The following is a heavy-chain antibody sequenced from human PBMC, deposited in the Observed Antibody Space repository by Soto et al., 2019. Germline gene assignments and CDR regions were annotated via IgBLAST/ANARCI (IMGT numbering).Heavy chain of an antibody. CDR3: ARYSYGDYPFCFDP. Sequence: SETLSLTCTVSGGSISSGDYYWSWIRQPPGKGLEWIGYIYYSGSTYYNPSLKSRVTISVDTSKNQFSLRLSSVTAADTAVYYCARYSYGDYPFCFDPWRQRTLVPVAS. V-gene: IGHV4-30-4*01. J-gene: IGHJ5*02. D-gene: IGHD4-17*01. CDR2: IYYSGST. CDR1: GGSISSGDYY.